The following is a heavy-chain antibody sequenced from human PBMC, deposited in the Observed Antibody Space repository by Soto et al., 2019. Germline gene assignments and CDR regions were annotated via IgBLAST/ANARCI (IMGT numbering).Heavy chain of an antibody. CDR3: ARSRAYYYDSSGYDSVFDY. V-gene: IGHV1-69*01. J-gene: IGHJ4*02. Sequence: QVQLVQSGAEVKKPGSSVKVSCKASGGTFSSYAISWVRQAPGQGLEWMGGIIPIFGTANYAQKFQGRVTITADESTSTAYMELSSPRSEDTAVYCCARSRAYYYDSSGYDSVFDYWGQGTLVTVSS. CDR2: IIPIFGTA. D-gene: IGHD3-22*01. CDR1: GGTFSSYA.